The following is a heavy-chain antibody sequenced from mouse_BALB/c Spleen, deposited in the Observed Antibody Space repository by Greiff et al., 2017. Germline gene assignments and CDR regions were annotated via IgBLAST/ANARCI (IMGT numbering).Heavy chain of an antibody. CDR2: IYPGSGST. J-gene: IGHJ3*01. V-gene: IGHV1-55*01. Sequence: VKLQQPGAELVKPGTSVKLSCKASGYNFTSYWINWVKLRPGQGLEWIGDIYPGSGSTNYNEKFKSKATLTVDTSSSTAYMQLSSLASEDSALYYCARGYGAWFAYWGQGTLVTVSA. CDR3: ARGYGAWFAY. D-gene: IGHD1-2*01. CDR1: GYNFTSYW.